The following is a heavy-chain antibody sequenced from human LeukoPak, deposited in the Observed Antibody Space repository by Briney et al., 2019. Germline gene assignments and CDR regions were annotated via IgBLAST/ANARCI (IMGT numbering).Heavy chain of an antibody. CDR1: GGSISSSAYY. J-gene: IGHJ5*02. CDR3: ARGETRYFDWLSKRHWFDP. Sequence: PSETLSLTCSVSGGSISSSAYYWGWIRQPPGQGLEWIGSIYYSGNTYYNPSLKSPVTISIDTSKNQFSLRLISVTAADTAVYYCARGETRYFDWLSKRHWFDPWGQGTLVTVSS. D-gene: IGHD3-9*01. V-gene: IGHV4-39*07. CDR2: IYYSGNT.